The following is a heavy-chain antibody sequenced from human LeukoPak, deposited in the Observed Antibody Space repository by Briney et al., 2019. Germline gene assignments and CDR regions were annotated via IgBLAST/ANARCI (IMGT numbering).Heavy chain of an antibody. CDR1: GFTFDDYG. CDR3: ARSLYSSGWYYFGY. CDR2: INWNGGST. J-gene: IGHJ4*02. D-gene: IGHD6-19*01. Sequence: PGGSLRLSCAASGFTFDDYGMSWVRQAPGKGLEWVSGINWNGGSTGYADSVKGRFTISRDNAKNSLYLQMNSLRAEDTALYYCARSLYSSGWYYFGYWGQGTLVTVSS. V-gene: IGHV3-20*04.